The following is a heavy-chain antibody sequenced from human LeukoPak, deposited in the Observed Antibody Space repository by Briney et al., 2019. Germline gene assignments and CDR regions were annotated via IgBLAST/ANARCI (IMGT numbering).Heavy chain of an antibody. CDR1: GGSVSTISHF. J-gene: IGHJ5*02. V-gene: IGHV4-39*01. CDR3: ARRDHTGRSHAWFDP. CDR2: LSDTGTT. Sequence: PSETLSLTCTVSGGSVSTISHFWDWVRQPPGKGLEWIVSLSDTGTTYYNPSLESRVTMSVDTSKNQFSLKLSSVTAGDTAVYYCARRDHTGRSHAWFDPWGQGTLVTVSS. D-gene: IGHD1-14*01.